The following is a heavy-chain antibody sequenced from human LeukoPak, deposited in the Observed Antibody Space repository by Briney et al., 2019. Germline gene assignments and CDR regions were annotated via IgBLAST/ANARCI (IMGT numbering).Heavy chain of an antibody. CDR2: ISGSGGST. CDR3: AKIPSYDILTGYYHGGGYFQH. CDR1: GFTFSSYA. J-gene: IGHJ1*01. V-gene: IGHV3-23*01. Sequence: GGSLRLSCAASGFTFSSYAMSWVRQAPGKGLEWVSAISGSGGSTYYADSVKGRFTISRDNSKNTLYLQMNNLRAEDTAVYYCAKIPSYDILTGYYHGGGYFQHWGQGTLVTVSS. D-gene: IGHD3-9*01.